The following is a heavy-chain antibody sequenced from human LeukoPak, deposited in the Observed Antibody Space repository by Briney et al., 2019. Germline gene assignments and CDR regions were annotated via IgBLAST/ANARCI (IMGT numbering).Heavy chain of an antibody. V-gene: IGHV4-31*11. CDR3: ARWLTTVGAFDI. CDR1: GGSFSGYY. D-gene: IGHD4-23*01. J-gene: IGHJ3*02. Sequence: PSETLSLTCAVYGGSFSGYYWSWIRQHPGKGLEWIGYIYYSGSTYYNPSLKSRVTISVDTSKNQFSLKLSSVTAADTAVYYCARWLTTVGAFDIWGQGTMVTVSS. CDR2: IYYSGST.